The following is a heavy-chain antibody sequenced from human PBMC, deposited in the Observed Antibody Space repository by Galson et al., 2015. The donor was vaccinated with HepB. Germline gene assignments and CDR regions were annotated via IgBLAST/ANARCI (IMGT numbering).Heavy chain of an antibody. CDR3: ARNLGYSYGNDAFDI. V-gene: IGHV4-59*01. CDR1: GDSISSYY. D-gene: IGHD5-18*01. CDR2: IYYSGST. Sequence: LSLTCTVSGDSISSYYWSWIRQPPGKGLEWIGYIYYSGSTNYNHSLKSRVTISVDSSNNQFSLKLSSVTAADTAVYYCARNLGYSYGNDAFDIWGQGTMVTVSS. J-gene: IGHJ3*02.